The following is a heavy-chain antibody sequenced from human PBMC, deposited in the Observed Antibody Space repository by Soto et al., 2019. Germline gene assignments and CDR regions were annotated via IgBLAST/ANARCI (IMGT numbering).Heavy chain of an antibody. CDR2: IYHSGST. J-gene: IGHJ4*02. Sequence: ETLYLTFAVSVCCVCSSDWWSWVRKPPGKGLEWIGEIYHSGSTNYNPSLKSRVTISVDKSKNQFSLRSDDTAVYYCASGSLWAGYFDYWGQGTPVTVSS. CDR3: ASGSLWAGYFDY. V-gene: IGHV4-4*02. CDR1: VCCVCSSDW. D-gene: IGHD1-26*01.